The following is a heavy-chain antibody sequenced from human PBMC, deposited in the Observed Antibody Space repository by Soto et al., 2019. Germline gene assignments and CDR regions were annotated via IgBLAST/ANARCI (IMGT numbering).Heavy chain of an antibody. V-gene: IGHV3-30*03. Sequence: QVQLVESGGGVVQPGRSLRLSCAASGFTFSSYGMHWVRQAPGKGLEWVAVISYDGSNKYYADSVKGRFTISRDNSKNTLYLQMNSLRAEDTAVYYCVGDSSSSDVLDYWGQGTLVTVST. CDR2: ISYDGSNK. CDR1: GFTFSSYG. J-gene: IGHJ4*02. D-gene: IGHD6-6*01. CDR3: VGDSSSSDVLDY.